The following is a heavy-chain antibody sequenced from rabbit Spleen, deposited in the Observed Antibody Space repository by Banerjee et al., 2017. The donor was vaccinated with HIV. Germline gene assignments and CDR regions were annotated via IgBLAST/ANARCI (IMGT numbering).Heavy chain of an antibody. CDR2: IHGGNSGIT. CDR1: GFSFSNSYY. J-gene: IGHJ6*01. V-gene: IGHV1S45*01. D-gene: IGHD1-1*01. CDR3: ARDPYTLNVNFPYAL. Sequence: QEQLVESGGGLVQPEGSLTLTCTASGFSFSNSYYMCWVRQAPGKGLEWIACIHGGNSGITYYASWAKGRFAISKTSSTTVTLQMTSLTAADTATFFCARDPYTLNVNFPYALWGPGTLVTVS.